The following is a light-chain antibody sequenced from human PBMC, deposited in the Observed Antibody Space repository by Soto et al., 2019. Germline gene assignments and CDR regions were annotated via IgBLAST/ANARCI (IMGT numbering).Light chain of an antibody. V-gene: IGLV1-47*02. CDR3: AAWDDSLSSWV. J-gene: IGLJ3*02. Sequence: QSVLTQAPSVSGTPGQRVTIPCSGSSSNIGRNSVNWYQHLPGTAPKLLTHGNNHRPSGVPDRFSGSKSGTSASLAISGLRSEDEADYYCAAWDDSLSSWVFGGGTKLTVL. CDR1: SSNIGRNS. CDR2: GNN.